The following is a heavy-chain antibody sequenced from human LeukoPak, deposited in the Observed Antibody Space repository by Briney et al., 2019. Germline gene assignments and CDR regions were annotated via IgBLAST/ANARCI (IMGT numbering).Heavy chain of an antibody. V-gene: IGHV4-59*01. D-gene: IGHD3-10*02. J-gene: IGHJ6*02. CDR2: IYYSGST. CDR3: ARASDVEGGDLDYYYGMDV. Sequence: SETLSLTCTVSGGSISSYYWSWIRQPPGKGLEWIGYIYYSGSTNYNPSLKSRVTISVDTSKNQFSLKLSSVTAADTAVYYCARASDVEGGDLDYYYGMDVWGQGTTVTVSS. CDR1: GGSISSYY.